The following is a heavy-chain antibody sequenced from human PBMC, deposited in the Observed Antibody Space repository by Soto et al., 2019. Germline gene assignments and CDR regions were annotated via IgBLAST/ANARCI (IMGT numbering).Heavy chain of an antibody. V-gene: IGHV2-5*02. CDR1: GFSLSTSGVS. CDR3: AHSALQKGDFDY. J-gene: IGHJ4*02. Sequence: QITLKESGPTLVKPTQTLTLTYTFSGFSLSTSGVSVGWLRQPPGKALEWLALIYWDDGKRYSPSLKSTLTITKDTTKNQVVITMTNMDPVDTAKYYCAHSALQKGDFDYCGQGTLVTVSS. D-gene: IGHD1-26*01. CDR2: IYWDDGK.